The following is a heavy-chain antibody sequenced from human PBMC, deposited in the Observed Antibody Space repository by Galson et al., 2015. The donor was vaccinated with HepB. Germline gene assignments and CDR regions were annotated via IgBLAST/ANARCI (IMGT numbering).Heavy chain of an antibody. D-gene: IGHD3-22*01. Sequence: SLRLSCAASGFTLDTYDMTWVRQAPGKGLDWVSSISGNDGRTYYADSVRGRFTISRDVSKNTLFLQMHSLRADDTAVYYCARVGGAYYYDISGALLDLWGQGTLVSVSA. V-gene: IGHV3-23*01. CDR2: ISGNDGRT. J-gene: IGHJ4*02. CDR1: GFTLDTYD. CDR3: ARVGGAYYYDISGALLDL.